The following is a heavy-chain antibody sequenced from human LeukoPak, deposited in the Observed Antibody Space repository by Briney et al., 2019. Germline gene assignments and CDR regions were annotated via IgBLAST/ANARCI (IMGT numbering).Heavy chain of an antibody. CDR2: FSGSGGST. V-gene: IGHV3-23*01. J-gene: IGHJ4*02. Sequence: GGSLRLSCAASGFTFSSYAMSWVRQAPGKGLEWVSAFSGSGGSTYYADSVKGRFTISRDNSKNTLYLQMNSLRAEDTAVYYCAKDAHYYDSSGYFFDYWGQGTLVTVSS. CDR1: GFTFSSYA. CDR3: AKDAHYYDSSGYFFDY. D-gene: IGHD3-22*01.